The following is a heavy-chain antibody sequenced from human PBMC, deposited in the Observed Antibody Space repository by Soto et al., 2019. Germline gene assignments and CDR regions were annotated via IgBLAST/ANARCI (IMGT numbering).Heavy chain of an antibody. CDR3: ARRRSNDAFDI. V-gene: IGHV5-10-1*01. Sequence: GESLKISCKGSGFIFTSYWITWVRQMPGKGLEWMGRIDPGDSYTKYSPSFQGHVTISADKSISTVYLQWSSLKASDTAMYYCARRRSNDAFDIWGQGTMVTVSS. CDR2: IDPGDSYT. J-gene: IGHJ3*02. CDR1: GFIFTSYW.